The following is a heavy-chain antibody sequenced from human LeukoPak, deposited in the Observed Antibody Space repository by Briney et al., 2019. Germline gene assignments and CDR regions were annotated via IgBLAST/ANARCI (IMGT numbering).Heavy chain of an antibody. D-gene: IGHD2-15*01. V-gene: IGHV1-46*01. CDR1: GYTFTIYY. J-gene: IGHJ6*02. CDR3: ARWHRDCSGGSCYRSYYYYYGMDV. CDR2: INPSGGST. Sequence: ASVTVSCKASGYTFTIYYMHWVRQAPGQGLEWMGIINPSGGSTSYAQKFQGRVTMTRDTSTSTVYMELSSLRSEDTAVYYCARWHRDCSGGSCYRSYYYYYGMDVWGQGTTVTVSS.